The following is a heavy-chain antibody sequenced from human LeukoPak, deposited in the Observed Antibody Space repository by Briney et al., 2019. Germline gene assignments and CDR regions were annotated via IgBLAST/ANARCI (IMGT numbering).Heavy chain of an antibody. D-gene: IGHD3-16*01. CDR3: AKEDGGYYYYMDV. V-gene: IGHV3-23*01. CDR1: GITFSSHG. J-gene: IGHJ6*03. Sequence: GGTLRLSCAASGITFSSHGMSWVRQAPGKGLEWVSSISSTGGTTYYADSVKGRFTISRDNSKNTLYLQMNSLRAEDTAVYYCAKEDGGYYYYMDVWGKGTTVTVSS. CDR2: ISSTGGTT.